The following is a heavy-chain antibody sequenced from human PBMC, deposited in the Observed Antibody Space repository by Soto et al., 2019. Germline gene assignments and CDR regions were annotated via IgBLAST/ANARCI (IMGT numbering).Heavy chain of an antibody. CDR2: ISPHNGKT. J-gene: IGHJ4*02. Sequence: ASVKVSCKTSGYTFVTYYISWLRQAPGQGIEWMGWISPHNGKTNYIEDLQGRVTLTADTSTSTAYMELRNLRAEDTAIYYCAKDDAWRITGTSGYLDYWGQGTLVTVSS. V-gene: IGHV1-18*01. D-gene: IGHD1-7*01. CDR1: GYTFVTYY. CDR3: AKDDAWRITGTSGYLDY.